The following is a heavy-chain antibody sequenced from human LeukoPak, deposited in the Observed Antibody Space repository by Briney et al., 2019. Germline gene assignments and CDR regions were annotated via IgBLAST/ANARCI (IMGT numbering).Heavy chain of an antibody. V-gene: IGHV3-48*04. Sequence: TGGSLRLSCAASGFTFSSYSMNWVRQAPGKGLEWVSYISSSSSTIYYADSVKGRFTISRDNAKNSLYLQMNSLRAEDTAVYYCLAVPDTYFDYWGQGTLVTVPS. D-gene: IGHD6-19*01. CDR2: ISSSSSTI. CDR3: LAVPDTYFDY. CDR1: GFTFSSYS. J-gene: IGHJ4*02.